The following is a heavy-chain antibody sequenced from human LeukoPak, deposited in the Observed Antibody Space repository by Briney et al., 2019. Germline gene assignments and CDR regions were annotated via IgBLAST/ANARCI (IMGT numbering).Heavy chain of an antibody. J-gene: IGHJ3*02. CDR3: ARPARIAARVTLSAFDI. CDR2: IIPIFGTA. D-gene: IGHD6-6*01. CDR1: GGTFSSYA. Sequence: ASVKVSCKASGGTFSSYAISWVRQAPGQGLEWMGGIIPIFGTANYAQKFQGRVTITTDESTSTAYMELSSLRSEDTAVYYCARPARIAARVTLSAFDIWGQGTMVTVSS. V-gene: IGHV1-69*05.